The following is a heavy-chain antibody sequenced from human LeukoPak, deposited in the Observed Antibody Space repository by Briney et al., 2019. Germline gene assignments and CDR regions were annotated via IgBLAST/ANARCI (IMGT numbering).Heavy chain of an antibody. CDR2: IYYDERT. J-gene: IGHJ4*02. Sequence: SETLSLTCSVSGASISNTPYYWGCIRPPQGKGLEWLGSIYYDERTYYNPSLKSPVTISVDTSKIQFSLRLSSVTAADTAVYYCVRHHTRGLAVALIDCWGQGTLITVSS. CDR3: VRHHTRGLAVALIDC. D-gene: IGHD6-19*01. CDR1: GASISNTPYY. V-gene: IGHV4-39*01.